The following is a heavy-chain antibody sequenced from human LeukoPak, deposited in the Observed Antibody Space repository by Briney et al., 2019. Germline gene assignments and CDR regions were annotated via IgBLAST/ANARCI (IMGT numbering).Heavy chain of an antibody. Sequence: GGSLRLSCAASGFTFSSYAMSWVRQAPGKGLEWVSAISGSGGSTYYADSVKGRFTISRDNSKNTLYLQMNSLRAEDTAVYYWAKDWEEQYDAFDIWGQGTMVTVSS. D-gene: IGHD1-26*01. CDR3: AKDWEEQYDAFDI. CDR2: ISGSGGST. CDR1: GFTFSSYA. J-gene: IGHJ3*02. V-gene: IGHV3-23*01.